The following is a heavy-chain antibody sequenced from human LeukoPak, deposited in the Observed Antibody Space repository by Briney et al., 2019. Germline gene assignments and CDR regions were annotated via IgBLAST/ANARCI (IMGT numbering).Heavy chain of an antibody. J-gene: IGHJ3*02. CDR1: GASISSYY. CDR2: IYYSGST. V-gene: IGHV4-59*01. Sequence: SETLSLTCSVSGASISSYYWSWIRQPPGKGLEWIGYIYYSGSTNYSPSLKSRVTISIDTSKNQFSLKLSSVTAADTAVYYCARSEYSYGADAFDIWGQGTMVTVSS. CDR3: ARSEYSYGADAFDI. D-gene: IGHD5-18*01.